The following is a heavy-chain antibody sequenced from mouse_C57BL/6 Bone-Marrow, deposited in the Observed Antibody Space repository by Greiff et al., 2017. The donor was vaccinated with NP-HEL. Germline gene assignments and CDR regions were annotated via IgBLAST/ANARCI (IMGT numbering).Heavy chain of an antibody. V-gene: IGHV1-26*01. D-gene: IGHD2-12*01. J-gene: IGHJ2*01. CDR3: ARGRRRGFDD. CDR1: GYTFTDYY. Sequence: VQLQQSGPELVKPGASVKISCKASGYTFTDYYMNWVKQSHGKSLEWIGDINPNNGGTSYTQKFKGQATLTVDKSSSTAYMELRSLTSEDSAVYYCARGRRRGFDDWGQGTTLTVSS. CDR2: INPNNGGT.